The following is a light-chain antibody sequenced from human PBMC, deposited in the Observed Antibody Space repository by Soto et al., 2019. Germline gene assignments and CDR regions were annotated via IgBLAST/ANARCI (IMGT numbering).Light chain of an antibody. CDR1: QSVSSN. V-gene: IGKV3D-15*01. CDR2: GAS. J-gene: IGKJ1*01. CDR3: QQYANWPKT. Sequence: IVMTQSPATLSVSPGERATLSCRASQSVSSNLAWYQQKPGQAPRLLIYGASSRATGIPARFSGSGSETEFTLTISSLQSEDLAVYYCQQYANWPKTFGQGTKVDIK.